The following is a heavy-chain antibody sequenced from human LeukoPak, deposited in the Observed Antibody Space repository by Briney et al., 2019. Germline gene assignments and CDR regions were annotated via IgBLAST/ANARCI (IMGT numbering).Heavy chain of an antibody. V-gene: IGHV3-23*01. J-gene: IGHJ4*02. Sequence: GGSLRLSCAASGFTVSSNYMSWVRQAPGKGLEWVSAISGSGGSTYYADSVKGRFTISRDNSKNTLYLQMNSLRAEDTAVYYCAKDQRQQLACDYWGQGTLVTVSS. CDR3: AKDQRQQLACDY. CDR1: GFTVSSNY. D-gene: IGHD6-13*01. CDR2: ISGSGGST.